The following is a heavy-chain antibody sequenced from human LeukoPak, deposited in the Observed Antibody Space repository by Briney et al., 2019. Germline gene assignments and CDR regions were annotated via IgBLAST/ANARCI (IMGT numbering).Heavy chain of an antibody. V-gene: IGHV1-24*01. CDR1: GYTLTELS. Sequence: ASVKVSCKVSGYTLTELSMHWVRQAPGKGLEWMGGFDPEDSETIYAQKFQGRVTMTEDTSTDTAYMELSSLRSEDTAVYYCATDRAAYCTNGVCYTNDAFDIWGQGTMVTVSS. CDR2: FDPEDSET. D-gene: IGHD2-8*01. CDR3: ATDRAAYCTNGVCYTNDAFDI. J-gene: IGHJ3*02.